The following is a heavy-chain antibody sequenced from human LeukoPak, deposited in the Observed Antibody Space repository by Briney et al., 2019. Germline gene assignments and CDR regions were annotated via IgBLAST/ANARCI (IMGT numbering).Heavy chain of an antibody. J-gene: IGHJ6*02. D-gene: IGHD2-2*01. CDR1: GFTFSSYG. Sequence: PGGSLRLSCAASGFTFSSYGMHWVRQAPGKGLEWVAVIWYDGSNKYYADSVKGRFTISRDNSKNTLYLQMNSLRAEDTAVYYCAREGYCSSTSCYVDYYYYYGMDDWGQGTTVTVSS. V-gene: IGHV3-33*01. CDR2: IWYDGSNK. CDR3: AREGYCSSTSCYVDYYYYYGMDD.